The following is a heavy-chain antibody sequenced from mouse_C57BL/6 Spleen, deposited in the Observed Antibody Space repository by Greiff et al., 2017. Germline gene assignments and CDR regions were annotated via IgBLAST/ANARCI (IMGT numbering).Heavy chain of an antibody. CDR3: ATLKAY. J-gene: IGHJ3*01. Sequence: VQLQQSGPELVKPGASVKIPCKASGYTFTDYNMDWVKQSHGKSLEWIGDINPNNGVTIYNQKFKGKATLTVDKSSSTAYMELRSLTSEDTAVYYCATLKAYWGQGTLVTVSA. CDR2: INPNNGVT. V-gene: IGHV1-18*01. D-gene: IGHD1-3*01. CDR1: GYTFTDYN.